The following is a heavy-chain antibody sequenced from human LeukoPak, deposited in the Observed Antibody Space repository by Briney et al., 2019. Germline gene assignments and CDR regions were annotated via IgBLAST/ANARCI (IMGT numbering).Heavy chain of an antibody. V-gene: IGHV3-53*01. CDR2: LYSGGTA. D-gene: IGHD4-11*01. CDR1: GFTVSSNY. J-gene: IGHJ4*02. CDR3: ARGRQCDY. Sequence: GGSLRLSCAASGFTVSSNYMNWVRQAPGKGLEWISILYSGGTAFYADSVEGRFTISRDNSKNTLYLQMNSLRADDTAMYYCARGRQCDYWGQGTLVTVSS.